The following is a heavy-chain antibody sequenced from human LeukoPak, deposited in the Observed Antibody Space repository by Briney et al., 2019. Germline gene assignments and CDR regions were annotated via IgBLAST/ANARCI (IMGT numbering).Heavy chain of an antibody. D-gene: IGHD3-22*01. Sequence: SETLSLTCTVSCGSISSGGYYLSWIRQHPGKGLEWIWYIYYSGSTYYNPSLKSRVTISVDTSKNQFSLKLSSVTAADTAVYYCARVDGYYYDSSGYDLWGQGTLVTVSS. CDR2: IYYSGST. V-gene: IGHV4-31*03. CDR3: ARVDGYYYDSSGYDL. CDR1: CGSISSGGYY. J-gene: IGHJ4*02.